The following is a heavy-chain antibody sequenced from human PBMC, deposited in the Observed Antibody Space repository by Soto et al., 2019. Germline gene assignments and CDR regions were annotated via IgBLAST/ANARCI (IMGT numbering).Heavy chain of an antibody. CDR1: GFTFSSYG. V-gene: IGHV3-33*01. CDR2: IWYDGSNK. CDR3: ARETEIAAAGFNWFDP. Sequence: PGGSLSLSCAASGFTFSSYGMHWVRQAPGKGLEWVAVIWYDGSNKYYADSVKGRFTISRDNSKNTLYLQMNSLRAEDTAVYYCARETEIAAAGFNWFDPWGQGTLVTVSS. D-gene: IGHD6-13*01. J-gene: IGHJ5*02.